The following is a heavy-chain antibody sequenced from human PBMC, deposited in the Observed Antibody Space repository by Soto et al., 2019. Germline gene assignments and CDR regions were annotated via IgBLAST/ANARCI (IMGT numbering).Heavy chain of an antibody. CDR3: AGSGPIPAYDSSGYRKYGFSV. D-gene: IGHD3-22*01. Sequence: GGSLRLSCVASGLTLSDYYMTWIRQAPGRGLEWVAYISSNTKMIFYPDSVKGRFTISRDNAKNALFLEMSGLRVEDTATYYCAGSGPIPAYDSSGYRKYGFSVWGQGTKVTVSS. CDR2: ISSNTKMI. V-gene: IGHV3-11*01. J-gene: IGHJ3*01. CDR1: GLTLSDYY.